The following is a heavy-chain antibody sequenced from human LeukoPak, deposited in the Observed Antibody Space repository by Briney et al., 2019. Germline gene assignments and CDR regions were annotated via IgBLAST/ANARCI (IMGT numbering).Heavy chain of an antibody. V-gene: IGHV1-46*01. CDR2: INPSGGST. D-gene: IGHD4-11*01. J-gene: IGHJ3*02. Sequence: PGASVKVSCKASGYTFTSYYMHWARQAPGQGLEWMGIINPSGGSTSYAQKFQGRVTMTRDTSTSTVYMELSSLRSEDTAVYYCARDHKVVTTISAHDAFDIWGQGTMVTVSS. CDR1: GYTFTSYY. CDR3: ARDHKVVTTISAHDAFDI.